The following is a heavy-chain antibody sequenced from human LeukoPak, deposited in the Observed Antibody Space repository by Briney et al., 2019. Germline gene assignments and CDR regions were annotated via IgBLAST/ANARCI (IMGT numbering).Heavy chain of an antibody. CDR3: ARDGRHRYYYDSSGFYGSWFDP. CDR2: ISGYNGNT. CDR1: GGTFSSYA. V-gene: IGHV1-18*01. D-gene: IGHD3-22*01. J-gene: IGHJ5*02. Sequence: GASVKVSCKASGGTFSSYAISWVRQAPGQGLEWMGWISGYNGNTKSAQKLQGRVTMTTDTSTSTAYMELRSLRSDGTAVYYCARDGRHRYYYDSSGFYGSWFDPWGQGTLVTVSS.